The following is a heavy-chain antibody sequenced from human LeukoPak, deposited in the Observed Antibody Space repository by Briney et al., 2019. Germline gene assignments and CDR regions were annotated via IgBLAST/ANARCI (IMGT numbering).Heavy chain of an antibody. J-gene: IGHJ3*02. CDR2: ISGSGGST. CDR1: GFTFSSYG. Sequence: GGSLRLSCAASGFTFSSYGMSWVRQAPGKGLEWVSAISGSGGSTYYADSVKGRFTISRDNSKNTLYLQMNSLRAEDTAVYYCARRLFSPEAFDIWGQGTMVTVSS. D-gene: IGHD2-21*02. V-gene: IGHV3-23*01. CDR3: ARRLFSPEAFDI.